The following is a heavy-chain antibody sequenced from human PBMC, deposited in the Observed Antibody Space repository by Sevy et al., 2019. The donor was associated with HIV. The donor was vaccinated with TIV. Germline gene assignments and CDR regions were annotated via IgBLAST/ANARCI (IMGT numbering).Heavy chain of an antibody. V-gene: IGHV3-11*01. J-gene: IGHJ3*02. CDR3: AGDMSAYTRNWNHEDSDAFDI. D-gene: IGHD1-1*01. CDR1: GFTFSDYY. Sequence: GGSLRLSCAASGFTFSDYYMSWIRQAPGKGLEWVSYISSGGSTIYYADSVKGRFAISRDNAKNSLYLQMNSLRAEDTAVYYWAGDMSAYTRNWNHEDSDAFDIWGQGTSVTVSS. CDR2: ISSGGSTI.